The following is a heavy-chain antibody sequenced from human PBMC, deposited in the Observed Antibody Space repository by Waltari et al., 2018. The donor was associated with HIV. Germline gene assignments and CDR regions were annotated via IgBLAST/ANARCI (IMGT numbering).Heavy chain of an antibody. CDR1: GDTILSGSYY. D-gene: IGHD3-22*01. CDR3: AREGRDFYDSSGFYLY. Sequence: VQLQESGPGLVKPSQPLSLTCPVSGDTILSGSYYWTWIRQSAGKGLEWIGRIYTSGSTKYNPSLKSRVTMSIDTSKNQFSLKLISLTAADTAVYYCAREGRDFYDSSGFYLYWGQGTLVAVSS. V-gene: IGHV4-61*02. CDR2: IYTSGST. J-gene: IGHJ4*02.